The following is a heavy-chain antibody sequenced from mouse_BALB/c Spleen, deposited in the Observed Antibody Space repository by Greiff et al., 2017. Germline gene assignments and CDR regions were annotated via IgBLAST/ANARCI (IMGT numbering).Heavy chain of an antibody. CDR1: GFTFSSYG. CDR2: ISSGGSYT. V-gene: IGHV5-6*01. J-gene: IGHJ3*01. D-gene: IGHD1-1*01. CDR3: ARSGSSPFAY. Sequence: EVKLVESGGDLVKPGGSLKLSCAASGFTFSSYGMSWVRQTPDKRLEWVATISSGGSYTYYPDSVKGRFTISRDNAKNTLYLQMSSLKSEDTAMYYCARSGSSPFAYWGQGTLVTVSA.